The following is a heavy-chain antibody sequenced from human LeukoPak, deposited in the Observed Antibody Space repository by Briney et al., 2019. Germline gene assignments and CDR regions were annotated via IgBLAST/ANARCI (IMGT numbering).Heavy chain of an antibody. D-gene: IGHD6-19*01. CDR3: ASSPPHSSGWYRFDY. CDR1: GGSISSGGYY. V-gene: IGHV4-31*03. J-gene: IGHJ4*02. CDR2: IYYSGST. Sequence: PSETLSLTCTVSGGSISSGGYYWSWIRQHPGKGLEWIGYIYYSGSTYYNPSLKSRVTISVDTSKNQFSLKLSSVTAADTAVYYCASSPPHSSGWYRFDYWGQGTLVTVSS.